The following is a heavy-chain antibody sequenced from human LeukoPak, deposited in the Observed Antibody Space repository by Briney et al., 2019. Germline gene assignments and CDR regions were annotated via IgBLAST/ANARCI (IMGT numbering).Heavy chain of an antibody. CDR3: ARVGKDYYGSGSYPFDY. Sequence: GGSLRLSCAASGFTFSTYAMSCVRQAPGKGLEWVSGVSGSGDSTYYADSVKGRFTISRDNAKNSLYLQMNRLRAENTAVYYCARVGKDYYGSGSYPFDYWGQGTLVTVSS. D-gene: IGHD3-10*01. J-gene: IGHJ4*02. CDR1: GFTFSTYA. CDR2: VSGSGDST. V-gene: IGHV3-23*01.